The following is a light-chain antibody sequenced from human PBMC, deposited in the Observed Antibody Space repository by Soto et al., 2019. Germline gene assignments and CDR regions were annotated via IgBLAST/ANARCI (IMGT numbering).Light chain of an antibody. CDR1: YNL. CDR2: EVN. Sequence: QSALTQPASVSGSPGQSITISCTGTYNLVSWYQQHPGKAPKLMIFEVNKRPSGVSYRFSGSKSGNTASLTISALQAEDEADYFCGTWDSSLSAGWVFGGGTQLTVL. V-gene: IGLV2-23*02. CDR3: GTWDSSLSAGWV. J-gene: IGLJ7*01.